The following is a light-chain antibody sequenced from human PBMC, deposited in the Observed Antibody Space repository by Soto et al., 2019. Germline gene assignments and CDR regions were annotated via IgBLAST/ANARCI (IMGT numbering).Light chain of an antibody. Sequence: IVLTQSPGTLSLSPGERATLSCRASQSVTSSYLAWYQQKPGQAPRLLIYGASSRATGIPDRFSGSGSETDFTLTISRLEPEDFAVYYCQQYGSSPWTFGQGTKV. CDR3: QQYGSSPWT. J-gene: IGKJ1*01. CDR2: GAS. V-gene: IGKV3-20*01. CDR1: QSVTSSY.